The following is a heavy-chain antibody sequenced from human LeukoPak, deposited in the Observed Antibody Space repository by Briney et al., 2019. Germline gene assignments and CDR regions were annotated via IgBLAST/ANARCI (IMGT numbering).Heavy chain of an antibody. Sequence: GGSLRLSCAASGFTFSTYSMNWVRQAPGKGLEWVSYISSSSSAIYHADSVKGRFTISRDNAKNSLYLQMNSPRAEDTAVYYCARGCSSTSCYWALNWFDPWGQGTLVTVSS. CDR2: ISSSSSAI. J-gene: IGHJ5*02. V-gene: IGHV3-48*01. CDR1: GFTFSTYS. D-gene: IGHD2-2*01. CDR3: ARGCSSTSCYWALNWFDP.